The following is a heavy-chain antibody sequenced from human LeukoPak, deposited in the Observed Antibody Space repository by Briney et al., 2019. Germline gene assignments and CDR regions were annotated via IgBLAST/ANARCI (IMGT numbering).Heavy chain of an antibody. V-gene: IGHV4-34*01. Sequence: SETLSLTCAVSGGSFSGYYWSWIRQPPGKGLEWIGEINHSGSTNYNPSLKSRVTISVDTSKNQFSLKLSSVTAADTAVYYCARGHYDSSDYYYAPWGYRRIGGFDPWGQGTLVTVSS. CDR2: INHSGST. D-gene: IGHD3-22*01. CDR3: ARGHYDSSDYYYAPWGYRRIGGFDP. J-gene: IGHJ5*02. CDR1: GGSFSGYY.